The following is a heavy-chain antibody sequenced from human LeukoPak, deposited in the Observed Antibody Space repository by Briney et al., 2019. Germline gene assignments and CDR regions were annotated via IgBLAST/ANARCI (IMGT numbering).Heavy chain of an antibody. Sequence: GGSLRLSCAASGFTFSNAWMSWVRQAPGKGLEWVSVISDDGSYTFYADSVKGRFTISRDNSKKTLHLQMNSLRAEDTAVYYCAKADSTSSRRPFDCWGQGNLVTVSS. D-gene: IGHD6-6*01. J-gene: IGHJ4*02. CDR1: GFTFSNAW. CDR2: ISDDGSYT. V-gene: IGHV3-23*01. CDR3: AKADSTSSRRPFDC.